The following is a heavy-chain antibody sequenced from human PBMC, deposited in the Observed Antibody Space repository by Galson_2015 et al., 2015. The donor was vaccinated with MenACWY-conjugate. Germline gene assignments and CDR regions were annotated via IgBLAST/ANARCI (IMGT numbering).Heavy chain of an antibody. D-gene: IGHD5-12*01. V-gene: IGHV3-74*01. CDR1: GFTLSRHW. CDR2: TSFDDSDK. Sequence: SLRLSCAASGFTLSRHWMHWVRHAPGKGLVWVSRTSFDDSDKVYADSVKGRFTISRDNAKNMLYLQMNSLRAEDTALYFCVREYSAMGWTHTPPYVDSWGQGTLVSVSS. J-gene: IGHJ4*02. CDR3: VREYSAMGWTHTPPYVDS.